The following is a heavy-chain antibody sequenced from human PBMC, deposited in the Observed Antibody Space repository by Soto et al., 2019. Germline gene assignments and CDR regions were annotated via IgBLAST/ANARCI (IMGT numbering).Heavy chain of an antibody. CDR3: ARDGGWRYCSGGSCLPNYYYYYGMDV. V-gene: IGHV4-31*03. CDR2: IYYSGST. Sequence: PSETLSLTCTVSGGSISSGGYYWSWIRQHPGKGLEWIGYIYYSGSTYYNPSLKSRVTISVDTSKNQFSLKLSSVTAADTAVYYCARDGGWRYCSGGSCLPNYYYYYGMDVWGQGTTVTVSS. D-gene: IGHD2-15*01. CDR1: GGSISSGGYY. J-gene: IGHJ6*02.